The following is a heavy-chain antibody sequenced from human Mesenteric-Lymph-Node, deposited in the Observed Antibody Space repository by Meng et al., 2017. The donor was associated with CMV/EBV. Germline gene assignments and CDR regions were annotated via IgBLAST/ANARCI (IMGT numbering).Heavy chain of an antibody. CDR3: ARQIVGATGWFDP. CDR2: IYHSGST. Sequence: SETLSLTCTVSGGSISSGYYWGWIRQPPGKGLEWIGSIYHSGSTYYNPSLKSRVTISVDTSKNQFSLKLSSVTAADTAVYYCARQIVGATGWFDPWGQGTLVTVSS. CDR1: GGSISSGYY. J-gene: IGHJ5*02. V-gene: IGHV4-38-2*02. D-gene: IGHD1-26*01.